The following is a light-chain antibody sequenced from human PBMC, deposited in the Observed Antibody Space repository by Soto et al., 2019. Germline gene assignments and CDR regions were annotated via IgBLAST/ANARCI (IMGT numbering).Light chain of an antibody. CDR1: SSDVGGYNY. CDR3: TSYTSSTTLDV. V-gene: IGLV2-14*01. J-gene: IGLJ1*01. Sequence: QSALTQPASVSGSPGQSITISCTETSSDVGGYNYVSWYQQHPGKAPKLMIYEVSNRPSGVSNRFSGSKSGHTASLTISGLQSEDEADYFCTSYTSSTTLDVFGTGTKVTVL. CDR2: EVS.